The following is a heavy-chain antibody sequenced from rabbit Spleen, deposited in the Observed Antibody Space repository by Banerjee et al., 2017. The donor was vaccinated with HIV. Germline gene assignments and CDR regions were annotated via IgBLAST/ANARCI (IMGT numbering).Heavy chain of an antibody. CDR2: IYGDSSGST. CDR3: ARDLVAVIGWNFSL. V-gene: IGHV1S45*01. J-gene: IGHJ6*01. Sequence: QEQLEESGGDLVKPEGSLTLTCTASGFSFSSSYYMCWVRQAPGKGLEYIACIYGDSSGSTMYASWAKGRFTISKTSSTTVTLQMTSLTAADTATYFCARDLVAVIGWNFSLWGQGTLVSVS. D-gene: IGHD1-1*01. CDR1: GFSFSSSYY.